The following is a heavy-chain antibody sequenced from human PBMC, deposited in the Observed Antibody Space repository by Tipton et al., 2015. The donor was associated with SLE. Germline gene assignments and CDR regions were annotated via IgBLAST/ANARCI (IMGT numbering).Heavy chain of an antibody. J-gene: IGHJ5*02. V-gene: IGHV4-28*03. CDR3: ARASGSSWDQWFDP. Sequence: TLSLTCAVSDYSISTSNWWGWIRQPPGMPLEWIGYIHYSGSTNYNPSLKSRVTISVDSSKNQCSLKLNSVTAADTAVYYCARASGSSWDQWFDPWGQGTLVSVSS. CDR1: DYSISTSNW. D-gene: IGHD6-13*01. CDR2: IHYSGST.